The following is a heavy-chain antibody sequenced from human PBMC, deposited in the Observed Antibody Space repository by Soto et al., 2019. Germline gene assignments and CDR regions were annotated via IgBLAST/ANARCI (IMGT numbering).Heavy chain of an antibody. CDR2: IAYDGNEK. J-gene: IGHJ6*02. D-gene: IGHD4-17*01. Sequence: QVQLVESGGGVVQPGTSLRLSCAASGFTFRTHAMHWVRQAPGKGLEWMAVIAYDGNEKFYADSVKGRFTISRDNSKNGLFLQINTLRTEDTAVYYCAKDVGDYVPYYNGMDVWGQGTTVTVSS. CDR3: AKDVGDYVPYYNGMDV. V-gene: IGHV3-30*18. CDR1: GFTFRTHA.